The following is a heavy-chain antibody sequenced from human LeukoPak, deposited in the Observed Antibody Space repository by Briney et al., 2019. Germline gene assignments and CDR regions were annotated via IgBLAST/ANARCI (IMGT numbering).Heavy chain of an antibody. CDR2: IYTSGST. CDR1: GGSISSGSYY. CDR3: ARDTGAGYTSDFDY. D-gene: IGHD5-24*01. J-gene: IGHJ4*02. Sequence: SETLSLTCTVSGGSISSGSYYWSWIRQPAGKGLEWIGRIYTSGSTNYNPSLKSRVTISVDTSKNQFSLKLSSVTAADTAVYYCARDTGAGYTSDFDYWGQGTLVTVSS. V-gene: IGHV4-61*02.